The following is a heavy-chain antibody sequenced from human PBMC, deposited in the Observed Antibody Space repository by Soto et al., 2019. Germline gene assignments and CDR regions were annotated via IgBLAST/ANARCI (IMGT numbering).Heavy chain of an antibody. Sequence: QMQLQESGPGLVKPSETLSLTCTVSGVSISGYYWTWIRQTAGQGLEWIGRMCISGATNYNPSLKSRVTMSVDTSKKHCSLKLRSVTAADTAVYYCASDPINLNVFDFWGQGTMVTVSS. V-gene: IGHV4-4*07. CDR3: ASDPINLNVFDF. CDR2: MCISGAT. CDR1: GVSISGYY. J-gene: IGHJ3*01.